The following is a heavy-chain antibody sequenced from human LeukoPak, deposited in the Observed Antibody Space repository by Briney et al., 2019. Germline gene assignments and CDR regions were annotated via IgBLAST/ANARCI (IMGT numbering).Heavy chain of an antibody. D-gene: IGHD3-10*01. CDR2: ISYDGSNK. CDR3: ARGRKVITMVRIHYDAFDI. Sequence: GGSLRLSCAASGFTFSSYGMHWVRQAPGKGLEWVAVISYDGSNKYYADSVKGRFTISRDNSKNTLYLQMNSLRAEDTAVYYCARGRKVITMVRIHYDAFDIWGQGSMVTVSS. CDR1: GFTFSSYG. V-gene: IGHV3-30*03. J-gene: IGHJ3*02.